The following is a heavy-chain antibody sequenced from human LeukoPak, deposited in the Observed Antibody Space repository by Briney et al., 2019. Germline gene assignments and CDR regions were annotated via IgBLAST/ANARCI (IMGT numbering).Heavy chain of an antibody. CDR3: ASLHNFDLYY. D-gene: IGHD3-9*01. V-gene: IGHV4-39*01. CDR1: GGSINSSSYY. J-gene: IGHJ4*02. Sequence: SETLSLTCTVSGGSINSSSYYWGWIRQPPGKGLEWIGSIHYSGSTYYNPPLNSRVTISEDTSKNQFSLKMSSVTAADTAVYYCASLHNFDLYYWGQGTLVTVSS. CDR2: IHYSGST.